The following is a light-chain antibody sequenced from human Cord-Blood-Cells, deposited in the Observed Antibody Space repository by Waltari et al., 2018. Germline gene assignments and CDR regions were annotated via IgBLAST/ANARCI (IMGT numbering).Light chain of an antibody. CDR2: TLS. Sequence: DIVMTQTPLSLPVTPGEPASISCRSSQSLLDSDDGNTYLDWYLQKTGQSPQLLIYTLSNRASGVPDRVSGSGSGTEFTLKISSVEADDVGVYYCMQRIEFPYSFGQGTKLEIK. CDR3: MQRIEFPYS. V-gene: IGKV2-40*01. CDR1: QSLLDSDDGNTY. J-gene: IGKJ2*03.